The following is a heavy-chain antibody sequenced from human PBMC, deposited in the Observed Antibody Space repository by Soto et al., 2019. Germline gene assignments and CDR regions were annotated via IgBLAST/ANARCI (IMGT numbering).Heavy chain of an antibody. Sequence: QVQLVESGGGLVKPGGSLRLSCAASGFTFSDYYMSWIRQAPGKGLEWVSYISSSGSTIYYAASVKGRFTISRDNAKNSLYLQMNSLRAEDTAVYYCAKYSSGWYTYYYYGMDVWGQGTTVTVSS. J-gene: IGHJ6*02. CDR2: ISSSGSTI. V-gene: IGHV3-11*01. CDR3: AKYSSGWYTYYYYGMDV. CDR1: GFTFSDYY. D-gene: IGHD6-19*01.